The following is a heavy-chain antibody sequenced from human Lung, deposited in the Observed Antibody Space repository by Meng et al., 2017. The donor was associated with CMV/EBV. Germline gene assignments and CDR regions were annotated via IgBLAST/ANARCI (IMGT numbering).Heavy chain of an antibody. Sequence: YTFYGYGTRWERQDRGGGMEWMGWISGYDDHTNYGPSIEGSITMNTDTTTSTAYMEVRNVRYDDTAVYLCARDDYAIGGHEYDCVDRWGQGTLVTVSS. CDR3: ARDDYAIGGHEYDCVDR. CDR1: YTFYGYG. CDR2: ISGYDDHT. D-gene: IGHD2-8*01. J-gene: IGHJ5*02. V-gene: IGHV1-18*01.